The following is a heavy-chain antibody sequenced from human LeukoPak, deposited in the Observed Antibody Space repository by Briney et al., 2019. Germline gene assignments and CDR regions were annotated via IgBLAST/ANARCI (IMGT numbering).Heavy chain of an antibody. CDR1: GVSISSYY. CDR3: ARSGQWELPDY. D-gene: IGHD1-26*01. Sequence: SETLSLTCTVSGVSISSYYWSWLRQPPGKELEWIGYIYYTGSTNYNPSLKSRVTISIDTSKNQFSLKLSSVTAADTAVYYCARSGQWELPDYWGQGTLVTVSS. J-gene: IGHJ4*02. V-gene: IGHV4-59*01. CDR2: IYYTGST.